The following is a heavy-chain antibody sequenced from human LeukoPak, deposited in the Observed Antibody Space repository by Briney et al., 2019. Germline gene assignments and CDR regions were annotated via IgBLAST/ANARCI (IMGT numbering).Heavy chain of an antibody. V-gene: IGHV4-39*01. D-gene: IGHD3-10*01. J-gene: IGHJ4*02. CDR3: ARTYYYGSGSYSFDY. CDR1: GGSISSSSYY. CDR2: IYYSGST. Sequence: SETLSLTCTVSGGSISSSSYYWGWIRQPPGKGLEWIGSIYYSGSTYYNPSLKSRVTISVDTSKNQFSLKLSSVTAAATAVYYCARTYYYGSGSYSFDYWGQGTLVTVSS.